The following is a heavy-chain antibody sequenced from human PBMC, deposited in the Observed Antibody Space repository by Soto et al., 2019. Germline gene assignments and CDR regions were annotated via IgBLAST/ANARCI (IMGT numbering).Heavy chain of an antibody. CDR1: GFTFSYYA. CDR2: INNGGST. D-gene: IGHD6-25*01. CDR3: AKVPSIAAADSCDY. V-gene: IGHV3-23*01. J-gene: IGHJ4*02. Sequence: EVQLLESGGGLVQPGGSLRLSCAASGFTFSYYAMSWVRQAPGKGLEWVSHINNGGSTYYADSVKGRFTISRDNSKNTLYLQMNSLRAEDTAVYYCAKVPSIAAADSCDYWGQGTLVTVSS.